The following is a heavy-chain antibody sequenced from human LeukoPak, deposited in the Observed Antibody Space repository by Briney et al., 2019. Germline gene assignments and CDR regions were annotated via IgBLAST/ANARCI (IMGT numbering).Heavy chain of an antibody. J-gene: IGHJ6*03. CDR3: AKPRDFYYYMDV. CDR2: ISTTSNTI. Sequence: GGSLRLSCAASGFTFSTYSMNWVRQAPGKGLEWVSYISTTSNTIYYADSVKGRFTISRDNSKSTLHLQMNSLGAEDTAVYYCAKPRDFYYYMDVWGKGTTVIVSS. CDR1: GFTFSTYS. V-gene: IGHV3-48*01. D-gene: IGHD1-14*01.